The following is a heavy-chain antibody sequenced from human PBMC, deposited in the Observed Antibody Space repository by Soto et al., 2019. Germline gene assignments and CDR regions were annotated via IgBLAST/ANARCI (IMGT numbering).Heavy chain of an antibody. CDR2: IHGDGGKI. CDR3: AGNFYSRYTYDPGDY. J-gene: IGHJ4*02. CDR1: GFMFSAYW. V-gene: IGHV3-7*01. D-gene: IGHD5-18*01. Sequence: PGGSLRLSCAASGFMFSAYWMSWVRQAPGKGLEWVANIHGDGGKIYYVDSVKGRFTISRDNAKRLLYLPMNSLRAEDTPVYYCAGNFYSRYTYDPGDYWGQGALVTVSS.